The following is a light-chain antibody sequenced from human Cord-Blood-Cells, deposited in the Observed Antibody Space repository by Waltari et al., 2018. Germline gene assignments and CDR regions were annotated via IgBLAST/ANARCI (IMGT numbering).Light chain of an antibody. Sequence: QSALTQPPSASGSPGQSVPISCTGTSSDVGGYNYVSWYQQHPGKAPKLMIYEVSKRPSGVPERFSGYKSGNTASLTVSGLQAEDEADYYCSSYAGSNNWVFGGGTKLTVL. CDR2: EVS. V-gene: IGLV2-8*01. J-gene: IGLJ3*02. CDR3: SSYAGSNNWV. CDR1: SSDVGGYNY.